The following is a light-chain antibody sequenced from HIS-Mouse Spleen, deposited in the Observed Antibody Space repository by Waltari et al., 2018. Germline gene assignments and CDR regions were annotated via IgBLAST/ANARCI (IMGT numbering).Light chain of an antibody. J-gene: IGLJ3*02. CDR2: RNN. V-gene: IGLV1-47*01. CDR1: SSNIGSNY. Sequence: QSVLTQPPSASGTPGQRVTISCSGSSSNIGSNYVYWYQQLPGTAPKLLSYRNNPRPSGVPDRFSGSKSGTSASLAISGLRSEDEADYYCAAWDDSLSGPWVFGGGTKLTVL. CDR3: AAWDDSLSGPWV.